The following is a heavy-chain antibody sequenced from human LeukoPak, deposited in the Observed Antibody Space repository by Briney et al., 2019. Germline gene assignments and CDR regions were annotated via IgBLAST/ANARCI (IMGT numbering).Heavy chain of an antibody. CDR2: ISSSSSTI. Sequence: KPGGSLRLSCAASGFTFSSYSMNWVRQAPGKGLEWVSYISSSSSTIYYADSVKGRFTLSRDNAKNSLYLPMNSLRAEDTAVYYCARTGYYGSGSYSLKIYYYYGMDVWGQGTTVTVSS. CDR1: GFTFSSYS. CDR3: ARTGYYGSGSYSLKIYYYYGMDV. D-gene: IGHD3-10*01. V-gene: IGHV3-48*01. J-gene: IGHJ6*02.